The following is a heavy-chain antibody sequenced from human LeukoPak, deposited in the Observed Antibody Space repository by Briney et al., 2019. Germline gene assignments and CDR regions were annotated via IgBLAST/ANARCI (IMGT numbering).Heavy chain of an antibody. Sequence: GGSLRLSCAVSGFTFDDYTMHWVRQAPGKGLEWVSLISWDGGSTYYADSVKGRFTISRDNSKNSLYLQMNSLRTKDTALYYCAKDISGRLVGNWFDPWGQGTLVTVSS. J-gene: IGHJ5*02. D-gene: IGHD6-6*01. V-gene: IGHV3-43*01. CDR1: GFTFDDYT. CDR3: AKDISGRLVGNWFDP. CDR2: ISWDGGST.